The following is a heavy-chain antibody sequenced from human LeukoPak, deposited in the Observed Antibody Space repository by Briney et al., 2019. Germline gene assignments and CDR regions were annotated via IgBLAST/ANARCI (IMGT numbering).Heavy chain of an antibody. CDR3: ARDRDCGGDCSPGWFDP. CDR2: ISAYNGNT. Sequence: AASVKVSCKASGYTFTSYGISWARQAPGQGLEWMGWISAYNGNTNYAQKLQGRVTMTTDTSTSTAYMELRSLRSDDTAVYYCARDRDCGGDCSPGWFDPWGQGTLVTVSS. V-gene: IGHV1-18*01. D-gene: IGHD2-21*02. CDR1: GYTFTSYG. J-gene: IGHJ5*02.